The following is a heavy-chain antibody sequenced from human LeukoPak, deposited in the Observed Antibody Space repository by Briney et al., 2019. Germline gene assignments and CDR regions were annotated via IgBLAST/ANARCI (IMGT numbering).Heavy chain of an antibody. CDR2: ISGSGGST. J-gene: IGHJ3*02. D-gene: IGHD3-22*01. CDR3: ANYPPMRSRIVDPDAFDI. V-gene: IGHV3-23*01. CDR1: GFTFSSYA. Sequence: GGSLRLSCAASGFTFSSYAMSWIRQAPGKGLEWVSAISGSGGSTYYADSVKGRFTISRDNSKNTLYLQMNSLRAEDTAVYYCANYPPMRSRIVDPDAFDIWGQGTMVTVSS.